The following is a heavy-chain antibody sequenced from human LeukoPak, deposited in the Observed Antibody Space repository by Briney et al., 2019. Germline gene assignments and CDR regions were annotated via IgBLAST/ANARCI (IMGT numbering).Heavy chain of an antibody. Sequence: PSETLSLTCAVYGGSFSGYYWSWIRQPPGKGLEWIGEINHSGSTNYNPSLKSRVTISVDTSKNQFSLKLSSVTAADTAVYYCARGIIVVVPAADGNWFDPWGQGTLVTVSS. CDR2: INHSGST. J-gene: IGHJ5*02. CDR3: ARGIIVVVPAADGNWFDP. CDR1: GGSFSGYY. D-gene: IGHD2-2*01. V-gene: IGHV4-34*01.